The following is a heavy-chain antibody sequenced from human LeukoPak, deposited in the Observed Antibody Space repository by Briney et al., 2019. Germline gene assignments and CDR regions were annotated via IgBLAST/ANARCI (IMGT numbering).Heavy chain of an antibody. D-gene: IGHD3-16*01. J-gene: IGHJ4*02. CDR1: GGSISSSSYY. CDR2: IYYSGST. Sequence: SETLSLTCTVSGGSISSSSYYWGWIRQPPGKGLEWIGSIYYSGSTYYNPSLKSRVTISVDTSENQFSLKLSSVTAADTAVYYCARDGIDMITFGGVIYFDYWGQGTLVTVSS. CDR3: ARDGIDMITFGGVIYFDY. V-gene: IGHV4-39*02.